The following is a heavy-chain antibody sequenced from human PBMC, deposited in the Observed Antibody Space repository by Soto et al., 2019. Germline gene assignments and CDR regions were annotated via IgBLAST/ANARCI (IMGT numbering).Heavy chain of an antibody. CDR1: GFTFSSYD. Sequence: PGGSLRLSCAASGFTFSSYDMHWVRQATGKGLEWVSAIGTAGDTYYPGSVKGRFTISRENAKNSLYLQMNSLRAGDTAVYYCARGSQDPDFWSGYPSGYYMDVWGKGTTVTVSS. D-gene: IGHD3-3*01. J-gene: IGHJ6*03. CDR2: IGTAGDT. CDR3: ARGSQDPDFWSGYPSGYYMDV. V-gene: IGHV3-13*01.